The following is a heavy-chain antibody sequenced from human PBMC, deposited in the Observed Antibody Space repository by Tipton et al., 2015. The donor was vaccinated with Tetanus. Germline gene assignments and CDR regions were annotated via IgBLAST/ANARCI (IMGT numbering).Heavy chain of an antibody. Sequence: VQLVQSGAEVKKPGESLKISCKGSGYRFTSQWIGWVRQMPGRGLEWMGIIYPGDSDSRYSPSFQGQVTISADKSLTSAYLHWSSLKASDTAIYYCARRRRDGYDMDVFDIWGQGTMVIVSS. CDR1: GYRFTSQW. CDR3: ARRRRDGYDMDVFDI. CDR2: IYPGDSDS. J-gene: IGHJ3*02. V-gene: IGHV5-51*01. D-gene: IGHD5-24*01.